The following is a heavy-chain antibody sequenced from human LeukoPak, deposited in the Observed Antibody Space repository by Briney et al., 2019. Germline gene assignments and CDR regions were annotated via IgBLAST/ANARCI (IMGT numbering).Heavy chain of an antibody. CDR2: INPSGGST. CDR3: ARGGNYFLVVPAALFYFYL. Sequence: ASVKVSCKASGYTFTSYYMHWVRQAPGQGLEWMGIINPSGGSTSYAQKFQGRLTMTQDMSTSTVYIELSRLKSEDTAVYYCARGGNYFLVVPAALFYFYLWGQGTLVTVSS. J-gene: IGHJ4*02. D-gene: IGHD2-2*01. V-gene: IGHV1-46*01. CDR1: GYTFTSYY.